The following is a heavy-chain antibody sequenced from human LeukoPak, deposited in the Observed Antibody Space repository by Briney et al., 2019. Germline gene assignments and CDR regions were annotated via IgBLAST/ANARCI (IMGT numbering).Heavy chain of an antibody. D-gene: IGHD1-26*01. J-gene: IGHJ4*02. CDR2: IYSGGST. V-gene: IGHV3-53*01. Sequence: GGSLRLSCAASGLALSSNYMSWVRQAPGKGLEWVLIIYSGGSTEYTNSVKGRFTISRDNSKNMVYLQMNSLRAEDTAVYYCARGDSGSWNYKRGFDYWGQGTLVTVSS. CDR1: GLALSSNY. CDR3: ARGDSGSWNYKRGFDY.